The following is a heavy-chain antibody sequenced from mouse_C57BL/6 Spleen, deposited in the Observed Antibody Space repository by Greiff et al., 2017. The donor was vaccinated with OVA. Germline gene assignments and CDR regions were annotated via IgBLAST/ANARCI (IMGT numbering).Heavy chain of an antibody. CDR3: ASERNPRYYGSSYEGYFDV. J-gene: IGHJ1*03. CDR1: GYTFTDYY. V-gene: IGHV1-26*01. D-gene: IGHD1-1*01. Sequence: EVQLQQSGPELVKPGASVKISCKASGYTFTDYYMNWVKQSHGKSLEWIGDINPNNGGTSYNQKFKGKATLTVDKSSSTAYMELRSLTSEDSAVYYWASERNPRYYGSSYEGYFDVWGTGTTVTVSS. CDR2: INPNNGGT.